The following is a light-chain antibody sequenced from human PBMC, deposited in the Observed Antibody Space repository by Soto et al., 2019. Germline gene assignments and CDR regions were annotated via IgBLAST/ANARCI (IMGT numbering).Light chain of an antibody. Sequence: DIQMTQSPSSLSASVGDIVSISCRASQSISSYLNWYQQKPGKAPKLLIYAASSLQSGVPSRFSGSGSGTDFTLTISGLQSEDFAVYYCQQYNDRPPITFGQGTRLEI. J-gene: IGKJ5*01. V-gene: IGKV1-39*01. CDR1: QSISSY. CDR2: AAS. CDR3: QQYNDRPPIT.